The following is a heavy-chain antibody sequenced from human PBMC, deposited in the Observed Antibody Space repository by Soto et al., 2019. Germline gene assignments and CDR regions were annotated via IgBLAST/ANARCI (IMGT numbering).Heavy chain of an antibody. CDR1: GDSVSSNSAV. D-gene: IGHD6-19*01. Sequence: PSQTLSLTCAISGDSVSSNSAVWNWIRQSPSRGLEWLGRTYYRSQWYSDYAMSVRGRITIDSDTSKSQFSLLLNSVTPEDTAIYYCARLTDISGWYDFWGQGTLVTVSS. CDR2: TYYRSQWYS. CDR3: ARLTDISGWYDF. V-gene: IGHV6-1*01. J-gene: IGHJ5*01.